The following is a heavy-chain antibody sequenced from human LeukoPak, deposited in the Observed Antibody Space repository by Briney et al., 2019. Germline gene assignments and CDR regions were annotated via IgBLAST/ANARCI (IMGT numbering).Heavy chain of an antibody. Sequence: SETLSLTCTASGGSISSGGYYWSWIRQHPGKGLEWIGYIYYSGSTYYNPSLKSRVTISVDTSKNQFSLKLSSVTAADTVVYYCTRTYYDILTGPPQFDYWGQGTLVTVS. CDR2: IYYSGST. V-gene: IGHV4-31*03. J-gene: IGHJ4*02. CDR1: GGSISSGGYY. CDR3: TRTYYDILTGPPQFDY. D-gene: IGHD3-9*01.